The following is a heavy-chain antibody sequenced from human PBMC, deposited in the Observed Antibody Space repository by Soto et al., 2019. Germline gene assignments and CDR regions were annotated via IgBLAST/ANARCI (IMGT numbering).Heavy chain of an antibody. CDR3: VRTARQGAVAPHWFDR. Sequence: SETLSLTCTVSGGSISSGGYYWGWIRQYPGKILEWIGYIYSSGSTYYNPSLKSRVLISLDTSKNQFSLRLNSVTAADTAVYYCVRTARQGAVAPHWFDRWGQGTQVTVSS. D-gene: IGHD2-21*02. CDR1: GGSISSGGYY. J-gene: IGHJ5*02. V-gene: IGHV4-31*03. CDR2: IYSSGST.